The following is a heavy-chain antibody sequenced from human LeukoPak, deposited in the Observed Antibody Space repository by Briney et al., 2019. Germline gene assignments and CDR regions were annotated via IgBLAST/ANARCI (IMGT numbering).Heavy chain of an antibody. J-gene: IGHJ4*02. V-gene: IGHV3-48*03. D-gene: IGHD3-22*01. CDR3: ARDRLSSGSCDY. CDR1: GFTFSSYE. CDR2: ISSSGSTI. Sequence: EGSLRLSCAASGFTFSSYEMNWVRQAPGKGLEWVSYISSSGSTIYYADSVKGRFTISRDNAKNSLYLQMNSLRAEDTAVYYCARDRLSSGSCDYWGQGTLVTVSS.